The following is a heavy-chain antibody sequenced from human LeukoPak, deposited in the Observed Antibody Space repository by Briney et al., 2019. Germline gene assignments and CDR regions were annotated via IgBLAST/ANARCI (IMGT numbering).Heavy chain of an antibody. CDR1: GYTFTNYY. V-gene: IGHV1-69*06. Sequence: ASVKVSCKASGYTFTNYYVHWVRQAPGQGLEWMGGIIPIFGTANYAQKFQGRVTITADKSTSTAYMELSSLRSEDTAVYYCARDRASYGTDYWGQGTLVTVSS. CDR3: ARDRASYGTDY. J-gene: IGHJ4*02. CDR2: IIPIFGTA. D-gene: IGHD4-17*01.